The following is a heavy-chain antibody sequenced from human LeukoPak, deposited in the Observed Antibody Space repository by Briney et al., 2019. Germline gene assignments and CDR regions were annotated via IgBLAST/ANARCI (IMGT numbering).Heavy chain of an antibody. Sequence: SGGSLRLSCAASGFTFSNAWMTWVRQAPGKGLEWVGRIKSKTDGGTTDYAAPVKGRFTISRDDSKNTLYLQMNSLKTEDTAVYYCTREAVTANGYFDYWGQGTLVTVSS. CDR3: TREAVTANGYFDY. D-gene: IGHD2-21*02. CDR1: GFTFSNAW. V-gene: IGHV3-15*01. CDR2: IKSKTDGGTT. J-gene: IGHJ4*02.